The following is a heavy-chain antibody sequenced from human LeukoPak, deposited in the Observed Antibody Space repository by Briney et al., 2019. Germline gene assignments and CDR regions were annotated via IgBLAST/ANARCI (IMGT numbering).Heavy chain of an antibody. CDR3: ARDQIPDYYGSGSYLSYYYGMDV. Sequence: VASVKVSCKASGYTFTSYGISWVRQAPGQGLEWMGWISAYNGNTNYAQKLQGRVTMTTDTSTSTAYMELGSLRSDDTAVYYCARDQIPDYYGSGSYLSYYYGMDVWGQGTTVTVSS. V-gene: IGHV1-18*01. D-gene: IGHD3-10*01. CDR1: GYTFTSYG. CDR2: ISAYNGNT. J-gene: IGHJ6*02.